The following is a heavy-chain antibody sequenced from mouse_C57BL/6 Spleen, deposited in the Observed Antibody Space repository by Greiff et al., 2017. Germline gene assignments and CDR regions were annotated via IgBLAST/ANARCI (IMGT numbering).Heavy chain of an antibody. J-gene: IGHJ3*01. CDR3: ARGGAGSSYGFAY. V-gene: IGHV5-4*03. CDR1: GFTFSSYA. D-gene: IGHD1-1*01. Sequence: DVKLVESGGGLVKPGGSLKLSCAASGFTFSSYAMSWVRQTPEKRLEWVATISDGGSYTYYPDNVKGRFTISRDNAKNNLYLQMSHLKSEDTAMYYCARGGAGSSYGFAYWGQGTLVTVSA. CDR2: ISDGGSYT.